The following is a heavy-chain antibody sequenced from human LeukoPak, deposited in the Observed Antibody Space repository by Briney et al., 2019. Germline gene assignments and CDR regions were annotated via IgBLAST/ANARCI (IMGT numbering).Heavy chain of an antibody. CDR2: IYTSGST. Sequence: SETLSLTCTVSGGSISSGSYYWSWIRQPAGKGLEWIGRIYTSGSTNYNPSLKSRVTISVDTSKNQFSLKLSPVTAADTAVYYCARYPTYDSGGRHYWGQGTLVTVSS. CDR1: GGSISSGSYY. D-gene: IGHD3-22*01. J-gene: IGHJ4*02. CDR3: ARYPTYDSGGRHY. V-gene: IGHV4-61*02.